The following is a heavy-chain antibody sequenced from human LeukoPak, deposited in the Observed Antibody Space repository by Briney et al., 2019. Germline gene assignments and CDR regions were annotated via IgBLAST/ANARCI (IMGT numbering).Heavy chain of an antibody. J-gene: IGHJ6*02. CDR2: IYSGGST. CDR3: ARSYSNHLFGMDV. V-gene: IGHV3-66*01. CDR1: GFTVSSYY. Sequence: GGSLRLSCAASGFTVSSYYMTWVRQAPGKGLEWVSVIYSGGSTYYADSVKGRVAISRDNSKNTVFLQMNSVRAADTALYYCARSYSNHLFGMDVWGQGTTVAVSS. D-gene: IGHD4-11*01.